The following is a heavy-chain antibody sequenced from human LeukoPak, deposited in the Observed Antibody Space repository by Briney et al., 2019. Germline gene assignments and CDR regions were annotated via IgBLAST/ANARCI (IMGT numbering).Heavy chain of an antibody. D-gene: IGHD3-3*01. V-gene: IGHV1-2*02. J-gene: IGHJ3*02. CDR1: GYTFTGYY. CDR3: ARDSFGAGYAFDI. Sequence: ASVKVSCKASGYTFTGYYMHWVRQAPGQGLEWMGWINPNSGGTNYAQKFQGRVTMTRDTSISTAYMELSRLRSDDTAVYYCARDSFGAGYAFDIWGQGTMVTVSS. CDR2: INPNSGGT.